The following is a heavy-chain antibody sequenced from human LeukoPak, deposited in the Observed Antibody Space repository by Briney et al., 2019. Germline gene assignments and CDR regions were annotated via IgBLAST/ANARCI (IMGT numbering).Heavy chain of an antibody. CDR1: GGSFSGYY. J-gene: IGHJ6*03. V-gene: IGHV4-34*01. CDR2: INHSGST. CDR3: ARTRWLPLYYYYYMDV. D-gene: IGHD5-24*01. Sequence: SETLSLTCAVYGGSFSGYYWSWIRQPPGKGLEWIGEINHSGSTNYNPSLKSRVTISVDTSKNQFSLKLSSVTAADTAVYYCARTRWLPLYYYYYMDVWGKGTTVTISS.